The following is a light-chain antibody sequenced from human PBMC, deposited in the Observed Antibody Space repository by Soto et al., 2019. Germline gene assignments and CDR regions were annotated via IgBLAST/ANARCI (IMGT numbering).Light chain of an antibody. V-gene: IGKV1-39*01. CDR2: TAS. CDR1: QSISSY. Sequence: DIQMTQSPSSLSASLGDRVTITCRASQSISSYLHWYQQKPGKAPKLLIYTASTLQSGVPSRFSGSGSGTDFTLTISSLQPEDFATYYCQQSSSPPLTFGGGTNVEIK. J-gene: IGKJ4*01. CDR3: QQSSSPPLT.